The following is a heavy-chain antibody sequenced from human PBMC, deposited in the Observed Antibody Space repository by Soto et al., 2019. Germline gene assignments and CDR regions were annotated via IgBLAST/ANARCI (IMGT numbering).Heavy chain of an antibody. Sequence: SVKVSCKASGETFSSYAISWVRQAPGQGLEWMGGIIPIFGTANYAQKFQGRVTITADESTSTAYMELSSLRSEDTAVYYCARGGGYYPNWFDPWGQGTLVTVSS. V-gene: IGHV1-69*13. CDR3: ARGGGYYPNWFDP. J-gene: IGHJ5*02. D-gene: IGHD3-22*01. CDR1: GETFSSYA. CDR2: IIPIFGTA.